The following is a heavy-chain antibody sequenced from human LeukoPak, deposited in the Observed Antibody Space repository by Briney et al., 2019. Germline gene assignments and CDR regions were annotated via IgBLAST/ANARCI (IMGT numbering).Heavy chain of an antibody. V-gene: IGHV3-23*01. Sequence: GGSLSLSCAASGFTFSSYALSWVRQAPGKGLEWVSFISGGGDSTYYPDSVRGRFTVSRDNSKNTLYLQINSLRAGDTAVYYCAKDGGPLRGAFDSWGQGTLVTVSS. CDR1: GFTFSSYA. CDR3: AKDGGPLRGAFDS. CDR2: ISGGGDST. J-gene: IGHJ4*02. D-gene: IGHD3-10*01.